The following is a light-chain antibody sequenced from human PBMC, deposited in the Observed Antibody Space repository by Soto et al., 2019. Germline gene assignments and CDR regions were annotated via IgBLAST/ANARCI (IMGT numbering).Light chain of an antibody. V-gene: IGKV1-5*03. J-gene: IGKJ1*01. CDR1: QSFTKW. CDR2: EAF. Sequence: DIQMTQSPSTLAASVGDRVTITCRASQSFTKWLAWYQEKPGKAPQLLIYEAFRLKNGVSSRFSGRESGTEFTLNISIRQPDDYAIYYCQHYASVCSSTFGHGTK. CDR3: QHYASVCSST.